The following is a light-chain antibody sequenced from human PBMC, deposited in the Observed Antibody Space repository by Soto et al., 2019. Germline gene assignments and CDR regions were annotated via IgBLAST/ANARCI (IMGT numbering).Light chain of an antibody. J-gene: IGKJ1*01. CDR1: QSISSK. CDR3: QHYNDWRWT. V-gene: IGKV3-15*01. Sequence: EIVMTQSPATLSVSPGEGATLSCRASQSISSKLAWYQQKRGQAPRLLIYGASTRATGVPARFSGSGSGTEFPHTISSLQSEDLAVYYCQHYNDWRWTFGQGTKVEIK. CDR2: GAS.